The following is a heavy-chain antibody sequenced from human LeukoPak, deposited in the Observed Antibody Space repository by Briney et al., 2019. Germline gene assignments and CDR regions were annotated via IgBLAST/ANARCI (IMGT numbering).Heavy chain of an antibody. V-gene: IGHV1-3*01. Sequence: XVXCKXSXYTFSXXAIHWVRQAPGQRFEWMGWINAGNGHTKYSQNFQGRVTITRDSSASTAYMELSSLTSEDTAVYYCARGIWSARTVDYYLDYWGQGTLVTVSS. CDR1: XYTFSXXA. CDR3: ARGIWSARTVDYYLDY. J-gene: IGHJ4*02. D-gene: IGHD2-21*01. CDR2: INAGNGHT.